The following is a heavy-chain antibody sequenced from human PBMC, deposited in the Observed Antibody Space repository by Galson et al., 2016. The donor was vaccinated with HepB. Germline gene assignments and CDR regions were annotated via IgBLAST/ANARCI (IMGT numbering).Heavy chain of an antibody. Sequence: SLRLSCAASGFSFSSYSMNWVRQAPGKGLEWVSYITSSSSTIYYADSVQGRFTISRDNAKNSLYLQMYSLRDEDTAVYYCATKLAAGYFDSWGQGTLVSVSS. CDR3: ATKLAAGYFDS. J-gene: IGHJ4*02. CDR1: GFSFSSYS. D-gene: IGHD6-13*01. CDR2: ITSSSSTI. V-gene: IGHV3-48*02.